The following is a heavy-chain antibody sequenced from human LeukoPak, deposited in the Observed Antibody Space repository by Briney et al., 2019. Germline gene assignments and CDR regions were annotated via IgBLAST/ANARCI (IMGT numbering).Heavy chain of an antibody. V-gene: IGHV3-74*01. J-gene: IGHJ6*02. CDR2: INSDGSST. D-gene: IGHD3-22*01. CDR3: ARDPRYYDSSGYYYVDYYYYHGMDV. CDR1: GFTFSSYW. Sequence: PGGSLRLSCAASGFTFSSYWMHWVRQAPGKGLVWVSRINSDGSSTSYADSVKGRFTISRDNAKNTLYLQMDSLRAEDTAVYYCARDPRYYDSSGYYYVDYYYYHGMDVWGQGTTVTVSS.